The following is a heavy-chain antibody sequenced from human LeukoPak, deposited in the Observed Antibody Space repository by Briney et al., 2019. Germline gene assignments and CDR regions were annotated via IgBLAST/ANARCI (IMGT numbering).Heavy chain of an antibody. J-gene: IGHJ6*02. CDR1: GGTFSSYA. D-gene: IGHD3-22*01. V-gene: IGHV1-69*13. CDR2: IIPIFGTA. Sequence: SVKVSCKASGGTFSSYAISWVRQAPGQGLGWMGGIIPIFGTANYAQKFQGRVTITADGSTSTAYMELSSLRSEDTAVYYCARAPNYDSSGYYAYYYGMDVWGQGTTVTVSS. CDR3: ARAPNYDSSGYYAYYYGMDV.